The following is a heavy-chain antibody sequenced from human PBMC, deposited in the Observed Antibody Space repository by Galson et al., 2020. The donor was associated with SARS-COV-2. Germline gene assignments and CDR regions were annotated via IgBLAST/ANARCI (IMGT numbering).Heavy chain of an antibody. CDR2: ISYSGNT. Sequence: SETLSLTCTVSGGPISSGAYYWSWIRQHPGKGLEWIGYISYSGNTYYNPSLKSRVTISVDTSKNQFSLKLNSVTAADTAVYYCARDYYGSGSYGFWGQGTLVTVSS. CDR1: GGPISSGAYY. J-gene: IGHJ4*02. V-gene: IGHV4-31*03. D-gene: IGHD3-10*01. CDR3: ARDYYGSGSYGF.